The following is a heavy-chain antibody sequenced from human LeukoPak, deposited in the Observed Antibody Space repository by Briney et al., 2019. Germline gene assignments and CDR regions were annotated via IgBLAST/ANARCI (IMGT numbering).Heavy chain of an antibody. Sequence: SETLSLTCTVSGVSISSSSYYWGWLRQPPGKGLEWIGTIYYSGSTYNNPSLKSLVTISVDTSKNQFSLKLSSVTAADTAVYYCARLDSIHLITYWGQGTLVTVSS. V-gene: IGHV4-39*01. CDR2: IYYSGST. CDR1: GVSISSSSYY. J-gene: IGHJ4*02. D-gene: IGHD3-16*01. CDR3: ARLDSIHLITY.